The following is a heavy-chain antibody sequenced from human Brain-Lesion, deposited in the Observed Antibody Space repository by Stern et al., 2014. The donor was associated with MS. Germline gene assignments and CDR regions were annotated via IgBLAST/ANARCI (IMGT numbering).Heavy chain of an antibody. CDR3: ARDQRGITIFGVVTDYYYLGMDV. CDR2: INPNTGGK. J-gene: IGHJ6*02. D-gene: IGHD3-3*01. V-gene: IGHV1-2*02. Sequence: VQLAESGAEVKKPGASVKVSCKTSGYIFTGYYIHWVRQAPGKGLEWMAWINPNTGGKKYAQKFQGRVTMSRDTSISTAYVELSSLTSDDTAVYYCARDQRGITIFGVVTDYYYLGMDVWGQGTTVTVSS. CDR1: GYIFTGYY.